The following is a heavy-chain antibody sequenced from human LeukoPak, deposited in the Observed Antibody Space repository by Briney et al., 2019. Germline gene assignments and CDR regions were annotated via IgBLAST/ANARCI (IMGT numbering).Heavy chain of an antibody. D-gene: IGHD6-13*01. Sequence: ASVKVSCKASGYTFTGYYMHWVRQAPGQGLEWMGRINPNSGGTNYAQKFQGRVTMTTDTSTSTAYMELSRLRSDDTAVYYCARVRAAAGTLGYWGQGTLVTVSS. CDR1: GYTFTGYY. V-gene: IGHV1-2*06. CDR2: INPNSGGT. CDR3: ARVRAAAGTLGY. J-gene: IGHJ4*02.